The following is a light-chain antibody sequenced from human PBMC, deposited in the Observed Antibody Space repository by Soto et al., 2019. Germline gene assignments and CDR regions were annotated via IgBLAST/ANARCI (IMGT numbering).Light chain of an antibody. CDR1: QSVSSSY. J-gene: IGKJ2*01. V-gene: IGKV3-20*01. Sequence: EIVLTQSPGTLSLSPGERATLSCRASQSVSSSYLAWYQQKPGQAPRLLIYGASSRATGIPDRVSGSGSGTDFTLTINRLEPEDFAVYYCKQYGGSPLYTFGQGTKVEIK. CDR3: KQYGGSPLYT. CDR2: GAS.